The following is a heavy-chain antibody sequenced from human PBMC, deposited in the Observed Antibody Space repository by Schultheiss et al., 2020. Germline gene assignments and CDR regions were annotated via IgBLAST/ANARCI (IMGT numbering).Heavy chain of an antibody. CDR3: AHSPSSGWYVSRFDY. CDR2: IFSNDEK. J-gene: IGHJ4*02. D-gene: IGHD6-19*01. V-gene: IGHV2-26*01. CDR1: GFSLSNARMG. Sequence: SGPTLVKPTETLTLTCTVSGFSLSNARMGVSWIRQPPGKALEWLAHIFSNDEKSYSTSLKSRLTITKDTSKNQVVLTMTNMDPVDTATYYCAHSPSSGWYVSRFDYWGQGTLVTVSS.